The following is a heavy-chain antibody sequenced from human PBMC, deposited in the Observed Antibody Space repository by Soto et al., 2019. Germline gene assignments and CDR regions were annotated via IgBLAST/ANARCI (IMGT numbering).Heavy chain of an antibody. CDR2: INYSGST. CDR1: GGAFRGYY. CDR3: ARLVNYFAY. D-gene: IGHD6-13*01. Sequence: ETLSLPCAVYGGAFRGYYWSWIRQPPGKGLEWIGGINYSGSTNYNPSLKSRVTISVDTSKNQFSLKLSSVTAADTAVYYCARLVNYFAYWGQGNLVTVSS. J-gene: IGHJ4*02. V-gene: IGHV4-34*01.